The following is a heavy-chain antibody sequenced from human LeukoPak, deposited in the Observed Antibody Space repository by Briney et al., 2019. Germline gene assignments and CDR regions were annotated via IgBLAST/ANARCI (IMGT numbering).Heavy chain of an antibody. CDR1: GGSISSYY. V-gene: IGHV4-59*08. Sequence: SETLSLTCTVSGGSISSYYWSWIRQPPGKGLEWIGYIYYSGSTNYNPSLKSRVTISVDTSKNQFSLKLTSVTAADTAVYYCARAIAARRRVGWDYFDYWGQGTLVTVSS. J-gene: IGHJ4*02. D-gene: IGHD6-6*01. CDR3: ARAIAARRRVGWDYFDY. CDR2: IYYSGST.